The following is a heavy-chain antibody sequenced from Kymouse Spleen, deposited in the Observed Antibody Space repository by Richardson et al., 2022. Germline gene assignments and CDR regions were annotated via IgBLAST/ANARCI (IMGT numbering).Heavy chain of an antibody. CDR2: ISSSSSTI. CDR1: GFTFSSYS. Sequence: EVQLVESGGGLVQPGGSLRLSCAASGFTFSSYSMNWVRQAPGKGLEWVSYISSSSSTIYYADSVKGRFTISRDNAKNSLYLQMNSLRDEDTAVYYCARDRFYYYGSTPFDPWGQGTLVTVSS. CDR3: ARDRFYYYGSTPFDP. J-gene: IGHJ5*02. D-gene: IGHD3-10*01. V-gene: IGHV3-48*02.